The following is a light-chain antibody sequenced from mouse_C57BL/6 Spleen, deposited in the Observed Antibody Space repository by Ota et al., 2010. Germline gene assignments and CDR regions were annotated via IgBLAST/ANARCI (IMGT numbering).Light chain of an antibody. CDR3: QQSNSWPHYT. CDR1: QVLATT. CDR2: YGS. J-gene: IGKJ2*01. V-gene: IGKV5-45*01. Sequence: DIRANSVSSTLSVTPGDRVSLSCRASQVLATTYTGITKSHESPRLLIKYGSQSISGIPSRLSGSGSGTDFTLSINSVETEDFGMYFCQQSNSWPHYTFGGGTKLEIK.